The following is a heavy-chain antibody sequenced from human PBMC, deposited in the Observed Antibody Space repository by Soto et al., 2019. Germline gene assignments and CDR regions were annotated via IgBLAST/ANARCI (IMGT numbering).Heavy chain of an antibody. CDR2: IIPIFGTA. CDR1: GGTFSSYA. V-gene: IGHV1-69*13. D-gene: IGHD3-3*01. CDR3: ARGSRYYDFWSGYYTGHYYYYGMDV. Sequence: SVKVSCKASGGTFSSYAISWVRQAPGQGLEWMGGIIPIFGTANYAQKFQGRVTITADESTSTAYMELSSLRSEDTAVYYCARGSRYYDFWSGYYTGHYYYYGMDVWGQGTTVTVSS. J-gene: IGHJ6*02.